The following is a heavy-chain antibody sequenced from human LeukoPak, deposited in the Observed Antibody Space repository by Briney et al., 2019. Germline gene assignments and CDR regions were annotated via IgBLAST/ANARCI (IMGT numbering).Heavy chain of an antibody. V-gene: IGHV3-23*01. Sequence: GGSLRLSCAASGFTFSSYAMSWVRRAPGKGLEWVSAISGSGGSTYYADSVKGRLTISRDNSKNTLYLQMNSLRAEDTAVYYCAKSPKRYCSSTSCYNYDYWGQGTLVTVSS. CDR3: AKSPKRYCSSTSCYNYDY. J-gene: IGHJ4*02. CDR1: GFTFSSYA. D-gene: IGHD2-2*02. CDR2: ISGSGGST.